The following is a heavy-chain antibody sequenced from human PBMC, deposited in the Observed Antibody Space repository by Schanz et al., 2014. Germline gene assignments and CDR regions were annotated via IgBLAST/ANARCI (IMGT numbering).Heavy chain of an antibody. CDR1: GGSISSYY. CDR3: ARQGTTRFQYYMDV. J-gene: IGHJ6*03. CDR2: IYYRGNT. Sequence: QVQLQESGPGLVKPSETLSLTCTVSGGSISSYYWSWIRQPSGKGLEWIGFIYYRGNTNYNPSLTSRVTMSVDTSKNHFSLKLTSVAAADTAVYYCARQGTTRFQYYMDVWGEGTSVFVS. V-gene: IGHV4-59*08. D-gene: IGHD1-1*01.